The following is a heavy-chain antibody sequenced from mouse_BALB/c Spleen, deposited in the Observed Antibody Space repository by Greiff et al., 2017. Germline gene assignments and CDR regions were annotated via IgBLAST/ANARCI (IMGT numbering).Heavy chain of an antibody. CDR1: GFAFSSYD. CDR2: ISSGGGST. V-gene: IGHV5-12-1*01. Sequence: EVKVVESGGGLVKPGGSLKLSCAASGFAFSSYDMSWVRQTPGKRLEWVAYISSGGGSTYYPDTVKGRFTISRDNAKNTLYLQMSSLKSEDTAMYYCARLTGTRAMDYWGQGTSVTVSS. J-gene: IGHJ4*01. CDR3: ARLTGTRAMDY. D-gene: IGHD4-1*01.